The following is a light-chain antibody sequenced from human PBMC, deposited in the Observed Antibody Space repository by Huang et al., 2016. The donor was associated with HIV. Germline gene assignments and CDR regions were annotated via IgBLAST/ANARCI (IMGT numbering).Light chain of an antibody. CDR3: MQGTHWPPVT. V-gene: IGKV2-30*02. CDR1: QSLVHSDGSTY. J-gene: IGKJ4*01. Sequence: DVVMTQSPVSLPVTLGQPASISCRSSQSLVHSDGSTYLSWFQQRPGQSPRRLIYKVSKRDSGVPDRFNGSGSGTDFTLKISRVEAEDVGVYYCMQGTHWPPVTFGGGTKVEIK. CDR2: KVS.